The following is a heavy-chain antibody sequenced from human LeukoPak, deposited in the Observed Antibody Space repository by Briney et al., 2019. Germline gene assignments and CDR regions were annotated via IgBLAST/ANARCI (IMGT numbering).Heavy chain of an antibody. J-gene: IGHJ3*02. Sequence: ASVKVSCKASGYTFSDYYMHWVRQAPGQGLEWMGRISPNSGGTNYPQKFLGRVTMTRGTSISTAYMELSGLRSGDTAIYYCAKDTRSGSYTDAFDIWGQGTLVTVSS. CDR2: ISPNSGGT. V-gene: IGHV1-2*06. CDR3: AKDTRSGSYTDAFDI. CDR1: GYTFSDYY. D-gene: IGHD1-26*01.